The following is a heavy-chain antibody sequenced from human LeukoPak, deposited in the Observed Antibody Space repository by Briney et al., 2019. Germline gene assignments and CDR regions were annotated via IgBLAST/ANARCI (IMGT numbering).Heavy chain of an antibody. CDR1: GFSFSDYV. V-gene: IGHV3-23*01. D-gene: IGHD1-26*01. J-gene: IGHJ4*02. CDR3: ANDMGPTCRRCFDY. Sequence: GGSLSLSCAASGFSFSDYVMGWVRQAPGKGLEWVSGISDSGGRTKYADSVKGRFTVSRDNPKNTLYLQLSSLRAEDTAVYYCANDMGPTCRRCFDYWGQGTLVTVSS. CDR2: ISDSGGRT.